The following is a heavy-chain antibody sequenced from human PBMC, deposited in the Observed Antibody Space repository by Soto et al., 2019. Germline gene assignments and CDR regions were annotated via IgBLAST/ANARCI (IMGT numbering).Heavy chain of an antibody. CDR2: ISGYNGNT. V-gene: IGHV1-18*01. Sequence: QVQLVQSGAEVKKPGASVKVSCKASGYTFTSYGISWVRQAPGQGLEWMGWISGYNGNTNYAQKVQGRVTMTADTSTSTAYMELRSLRYDDTAVYYCARDPDTFGGVIVMGYFDYWGQGTLVIVSS. CDR1: GYTFTSYG. J-gene: IGHJ4*02. CDR3: ARDPDTFGGVIVMGYFDY. D-gene: IGHD3-16*02.